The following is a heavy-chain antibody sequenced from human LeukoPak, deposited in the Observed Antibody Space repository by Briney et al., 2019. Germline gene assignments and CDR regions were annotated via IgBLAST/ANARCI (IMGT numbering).Heavy chain of an antibody. V-gene: IGHV3-23*01. CDR3: ARGPPSSYYYYYGMDV. J-gene: IGHJ6*02. CDR2: ISGSGGST. Sequence: PGGSLRLSCAASGFTFSSYAMSWVRQAPGKGLEWVSAISGSGGSTYYADSVKGRFTISRDNSKNTLYLQMNSLRAEDTAVYYCARGPPSSYYYYYGMDVWGQGTTVTVSS. CDR1: GFTFSSYA.